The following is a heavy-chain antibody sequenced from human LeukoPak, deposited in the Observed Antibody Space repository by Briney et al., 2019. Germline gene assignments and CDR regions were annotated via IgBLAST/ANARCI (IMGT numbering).Heavy chain of an antibody. J-gene: IGHJ6*02. CDR3: AREEVGATIYYYYGMDV. CDR1: GYTFTSYG. D-gene: IGHD1-26*01. CDR2: ISAYNGNT. Sequence: ASVKVSCKASGYTFTSYGISWVRQAPGQGLEWMGWISAYNGNTNYAQKLQGRVTMTTDTSTSTAYMELRSLRSDDTAVYYCAREEVGATIYYYYGMDVWGQGTTVTVSS. V-gene: IGHV1-18*01.